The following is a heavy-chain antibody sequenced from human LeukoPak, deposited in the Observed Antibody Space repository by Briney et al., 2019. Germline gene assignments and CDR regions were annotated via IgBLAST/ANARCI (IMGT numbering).Heavy chain of an antibody. CDR2: IYYSGST. Sequence: SETLSLTCTVSGGSISSRSYYWGWIRQPPGKGLEWIGSIYYSGSTYYNPSLKSRVTISVDTSKNQFSLKLSSVTAADTAVYYCARLTSGSYDYWGQGTLVTVSS. J-gene: IGHJ4*02. CDR3: ARLTSGSYDY. CDR1: GGSISSRSYY. D-gene: IGHD1-26*01. V-gene: IGHV4-39*01.